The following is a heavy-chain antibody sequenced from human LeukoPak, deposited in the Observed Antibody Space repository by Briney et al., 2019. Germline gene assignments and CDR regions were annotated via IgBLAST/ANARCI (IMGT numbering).Heavy chain of an antibody. J-gene: IGHJ4*02. V-gene: IGHV3-30*18. Sequence: GGSLRLSCVASGFTFSSYRMNWVRQAPGGGVEWVAVISYDGSNKYYADSVKGRFTISRDNSKNTLYLQMNSLRAEDTAVYYCAKSHSAYDYIGYWGQGTLVTVSS. D-gene: IGHD5-12*01. CDR3: AKSHSAYDYIGY. CDR1: GFTFSSYR. CDR2: ISYDGSNK.